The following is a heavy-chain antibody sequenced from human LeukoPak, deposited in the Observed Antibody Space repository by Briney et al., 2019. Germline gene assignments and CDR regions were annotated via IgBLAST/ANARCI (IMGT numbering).Heavy chain of an antibody. Sequence: ASVKVSCKASGGTFSSYAISWVRQAPGQGLEWMGGIIPIFGTANYAQKFQGRVTITADESTSTAYMELSSLRSEDTAVYYCAIPSSGLHRDAFDIWGQGTMVTVSS. J-gene: IGHJ3*02. CDR2: IIPIFGTA. V-gene: IGHV1-69*13. D-gene: IGHD5-18*01. CDR1: GGTFSSYA. CDR3: AIPSSGLHRDAFDI.